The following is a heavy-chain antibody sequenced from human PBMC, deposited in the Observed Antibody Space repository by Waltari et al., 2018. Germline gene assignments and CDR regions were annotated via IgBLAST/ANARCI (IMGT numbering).Heavy chain of an antibody. CDR3: ATKRESSASGFDY. Sequence: QLQLQESGPGLVKPSETLSFTCTVSGGPISSSSYYWGWSRQPPGKGLEWIGSINYSGSTYYNPSLKSRLTISVDTSKNQFSLKLSSVTAADTAVYYCATKRESSASGFDYWGQGTLVTVSS. D-gene: IGHD6-19*01. V-gene: IGHV4-39*01. J-gene: IGHJ4*02. CDR2: INYSGST. CDR1: GGPISSSSYY.